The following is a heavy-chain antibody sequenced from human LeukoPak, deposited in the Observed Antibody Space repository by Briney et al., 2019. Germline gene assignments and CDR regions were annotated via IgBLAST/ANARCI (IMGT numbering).Heavy chain of an antibody. D-gene: IGHD2-15*01. CDR1: GFTFSSYS. CDR2: ISSSSSYI. V-gene: IGHV3-21*01. Sequence: KPGGSLRLSCAASGFTFSSYSMNWVRQAPGKGLEWVSSISSSSSYIYYADSVKGRFTISRDNAKNSLYLQMNSLSAEDTAVYSCARHLNHRYCSGGSCSIFDYWGQGTLVTVSS. J-gene: IGHJ4*02. CDR3: ARHLNHRYCSGGSCSIFDY.